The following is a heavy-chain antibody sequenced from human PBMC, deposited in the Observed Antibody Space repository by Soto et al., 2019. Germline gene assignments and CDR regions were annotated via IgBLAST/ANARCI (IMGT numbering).Heavy chain of an antibody. Sequence: QVQLVESGGGVVQPGRSLRLSCAASGFTFSSYAMHWVRQAPGKGLECVAVISYDGSNKYYADSVKGRFTISRDNSKNTLYLQMNSLRAEDTAVYYCARANSSGWGRYFDYWGQGTLVTVSS. D-gene: IGHD6-19*01. CDR3: ARANSSGWGRYFDY. V-gene: IGHV3-30-3*01. J-gene: IGHJ4*02. CDR1: GFTFSSYA. CDR2: ISYDGSNK.